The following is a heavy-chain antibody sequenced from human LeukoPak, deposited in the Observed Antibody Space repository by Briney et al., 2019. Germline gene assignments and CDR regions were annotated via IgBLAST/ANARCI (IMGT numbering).Heavy chain of an antibody. CDR2: IWYDGSNK. CDR1: GFTFSSYG. D-gene: IGHD2-15*01. V-gene: IGHV3-33*01. J-gene: IGHJ4*02. Sequence: GGSLRLSCAASGFTFSSYGMHWVRQAPGKGLEWVAVIWYDGSNKYYADSVKGRFTISRDTPKNTLYLQMNSLRAEDTAVYYCARDRSVRYFDYWGQGALVTVS. CDR3: ARDRSVRYFDY.